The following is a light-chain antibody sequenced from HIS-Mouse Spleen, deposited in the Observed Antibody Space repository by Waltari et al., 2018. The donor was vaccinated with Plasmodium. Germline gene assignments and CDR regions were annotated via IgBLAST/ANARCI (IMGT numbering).Light chain of an antibody. CDR3: CSYAGSSTNWV. CDR2: EGS. CDR1: SSHVGSYNL. J-gene: IGLJ3*02. Sequence: QSALTQPASASGSPGQSITISCTGTSSHVGSYNLVPWYQQHPGKAPKLMIYEGSKRPSGVSNRFSGSKSGNTASLTISGLQAEDEADYYCCSYAGSSTNWVFGGGTKLTVL. V-gene: IGLV2-23*01.